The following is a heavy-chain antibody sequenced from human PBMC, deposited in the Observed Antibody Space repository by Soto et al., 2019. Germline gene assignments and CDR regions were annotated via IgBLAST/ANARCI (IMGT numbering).Heavy chain of an antibody. D-gene: IGHD3-10*01. J-gene: IGHJ6*02. CDR2: INPTGGST. V-gene: IGHV1-46*01. Sequence: ASVKVSCKASGYTFTSYYIHWVRQAPGQGLECLGIINPTGGSTSYAQKFQGRVTITRDKSTSTVYMELSSLRSEDTAVYYCAREYGSGSNYGMDVWGQGTPVTVSS. CDR3: AREYGSGSNYGMDV. CDR1: GYTFTSYY.